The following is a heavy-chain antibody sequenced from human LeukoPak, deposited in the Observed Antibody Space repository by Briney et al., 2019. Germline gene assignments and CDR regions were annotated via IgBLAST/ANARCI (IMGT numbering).Heavy chain of an antibody. V-gene: IGHV3-48*04. D-gene: IGHD3-16*01. CDR3: VRDFGAIIRAAYLDY. J-gene: IGHJ4*02. Sequence: GGSLRLSCAASGFPFSGYSMNWVRQAPGKGLEWLSYISSSSTTIYYADSVEGRFTISRDNAKNSLYLQMNSLRAEDTAVYYCVRDFGAIIRAAYLDYWGQGTLVTVSS. CDR2: ISSSSTTI. CDR1: GFPFSGYS.